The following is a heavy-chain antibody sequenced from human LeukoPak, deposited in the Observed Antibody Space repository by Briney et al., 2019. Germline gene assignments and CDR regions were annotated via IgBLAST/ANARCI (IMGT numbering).Heavy chain of an antibody. Sequence: PSETLSLTCTVSGGSINSYYWSWIRQPPGKGLEWIGYIYYSGSTNYNPSLKSRVTISVDTSKNQFSLKLNSVTAADTAVYYCAREDSRDGDGSNYNYHGVDVWGQGTTVTVSS. D-gene: IGHD5-24*01. CDR1: GGSINSYY. CDR3: AREDSRDGDGSNYNYHGVDV. J-gene: IGHJ6*02. CDR2: IYYSGST. V-gene: IGHV4-59*12.